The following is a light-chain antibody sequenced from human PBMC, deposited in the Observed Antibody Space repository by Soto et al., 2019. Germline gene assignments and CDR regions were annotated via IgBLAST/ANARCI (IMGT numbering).Light chain of an antibody. CDR3: QVWDSSSDHPGVV. CDR1: NIGSKS. J-gene: IGLJ2*01. CDR2: YDS. Sequence: SYELTQPPSVSVAPGKTARITCGGNNIGSKSVHWYQQKPGQAPVLVIYYDSDRPSGIPERFSGSNSGNTATLTISRVEAGYEADYYCQVWDSSSDHPGVVFGGGTKVTVL. V-gene: IGLV3-21*04.